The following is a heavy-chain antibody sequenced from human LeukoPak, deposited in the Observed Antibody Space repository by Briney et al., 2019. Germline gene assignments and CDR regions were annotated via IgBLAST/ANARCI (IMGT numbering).Heavy chain of an antibody. D-gene: IGHD6-13*01. Sequence: GASVKVSCKASGYTFTGYYMHWVRQAPGQGLEWMGWINPNSGGTNYAQKFQGRVTMTRDTSISTAYMELSRLRSDDTAVYYCARVPGIAARYYYYYYGMDAWGQGTTVTVSS. CDR3: ARVPGIAARYYYYYYGMDA. V-gene: IGHV1-2*02. CDR1: GYTFTGYY. J-gene: IGHJ6*02. CDR2: INPNSGGT.